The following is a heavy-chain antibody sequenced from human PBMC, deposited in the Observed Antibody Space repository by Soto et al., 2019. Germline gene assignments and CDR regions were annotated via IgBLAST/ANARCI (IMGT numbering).Heavy chain of an antibody. Sequence: GGSLRLSCAASGFTLSSYWMHWVRQAPGKGLEWVSRISRDGSSTSYADSVKGRFTISRDSAKNTLYLQMNSLRAEDTAVYYCARDPAPIGWYDYWGQGTLVTVSS. CDR1: GFTLSSYW. J-gene: IGHJ4*02. V-gene: IGHV3-74*01. CDR3: ARDPAPIGWYDY. CDR2: ISRDGSST. D-gene: IGHD6-19*01.